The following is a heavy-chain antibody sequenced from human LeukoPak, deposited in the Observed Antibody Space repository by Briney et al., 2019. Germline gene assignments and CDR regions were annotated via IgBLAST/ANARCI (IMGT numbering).Heavy chain of an antibody. CDR1: GFTFSSYE. V-gene: IGHV3-48*03. J-gene: IGHJ4*02. CDR3: ARAHYYDSSGLDF. D-gene: IGHD3-22*01. CDR2: ISSSGSTI. Sequence: GGSLRLSCAASGFTFSSYEMNWVRQAPGKGLEWVSYISSSGSTIYYADSLKGRYTISRDNAKNSLYLQMNSLRAEDTAVYYCARAHYYDSSGLDFWGQGTLVTVSS.